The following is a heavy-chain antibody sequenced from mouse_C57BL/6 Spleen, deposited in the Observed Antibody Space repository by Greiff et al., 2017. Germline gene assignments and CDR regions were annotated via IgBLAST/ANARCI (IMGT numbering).Heavy chain of an antibody. CDR3: AREGLYYGSSYYFDY. Sequence: EVQRVESGPGLVKPSQSLSLTCSVTGYSITSGYYWNWIRQFPGNKLEWMGYISYDGSNNYNPSLKNRISITRDTSKNQFFLKLNSVTTEDTATYYCAREGLYYGSSYYFDYWGQGTTLTVSS. V-gene: IGHV3-6*01. J-gene: IGHJ2*01. CDR1: GYSITSGYY. D-gene: IGHD1-1*01. CDR2: ISYDGSN.